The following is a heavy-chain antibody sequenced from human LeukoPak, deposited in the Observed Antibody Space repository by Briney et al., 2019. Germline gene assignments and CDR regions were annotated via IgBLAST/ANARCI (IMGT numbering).Heavy chain of an antibody. V-gene: IGHV5-51*04. Sequence: GESLKISCQGSGYRFIGYWIGWVRQVPGKGLEWLGIIYPGDSDTKYRPSLQGQVTISVDKPINTAYLQWSGLKASDTAIYYCARSEMSTFFDFWGQGTLVTVSS. CDR3: ARSEMSTFFDF. D-gene: IGHD5-24*01. CDR1: GYRFIGYW. CDR2: IYPGDSDT. J-gene: IGHJ5*01.